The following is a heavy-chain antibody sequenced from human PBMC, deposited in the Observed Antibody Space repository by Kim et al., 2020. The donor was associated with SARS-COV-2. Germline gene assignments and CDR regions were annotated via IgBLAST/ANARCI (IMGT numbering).Heavy chain of an antibody. D-gene: IGHD3-9*01. V-gene: IGHV3-33*01. CDR1: GFTFSSYG. Sequence: GGSLRLSCAASGFTFSSYGMHWVRQAPGKGLEWVAVIWYDGSNKYYADSVKGRFTISRDNSKNTLYLQMNSLRAEDTAVYYCARAAIRYFDWLPDLDYWGQGTLVTVSS. J-gene: IGHJ4*02. CDR3: ARAAIRYFDWLPDLDY. CDR2: IWYDGSNK.